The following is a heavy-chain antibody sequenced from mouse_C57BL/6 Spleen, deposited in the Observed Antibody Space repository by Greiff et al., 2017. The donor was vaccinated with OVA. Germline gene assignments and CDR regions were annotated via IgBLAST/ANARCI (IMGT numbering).Heavy chain of an antibody. V-gene: IGHV14-2*01. CDR2: IDPEGGET. CDR3: ARSEYCSWFAY. J-gene: IGHJ3*01. D-gene: IGHD5-1*01. Sequence: VQLKQSGAELVQPGASVKLSCTASGFNITDYYMHWVKQRTEQGLEWIGRIDPEGGETKYAPKFQGKATITADTSSNTAYLQLSSLTSEDTAVYYCARSEYCSWFAYWGKGTLVTVSA. CDR1: GFNITDYY.